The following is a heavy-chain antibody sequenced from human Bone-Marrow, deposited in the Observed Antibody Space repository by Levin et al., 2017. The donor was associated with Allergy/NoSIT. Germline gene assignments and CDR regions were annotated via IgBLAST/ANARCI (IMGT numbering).Heavy chain of an antibody. D-gene: IGHD2-8*01. CDR3: ARDAYCTSTACHFESGAVYSYGLDV. V-gene: IGHV3-30*04. CDR1: GFAFSGYG. CDR2: ISSDGSDT. Sequence: GGSLRLSCAASGFAFSGYGIHWVRQAPGKGLEWVAVISSDGSDTYYADSVRGRFTLSRDNSRNTLYLQVRSLRPEDTAVYYCARDAYCTSTACHFESGAVYSYGLDVWGQGTTVTVSS. J-gene: IGHJ6*02.